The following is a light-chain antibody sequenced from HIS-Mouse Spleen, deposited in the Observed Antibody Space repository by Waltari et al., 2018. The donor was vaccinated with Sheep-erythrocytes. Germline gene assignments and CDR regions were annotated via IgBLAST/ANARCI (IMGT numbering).Light chain of an antibody. J-gene: IGLJ2*01. CDR2: QDT. Sequence: SYELTQPPSVSVSPGQTASITCSGDNLGDKYACWYPQKPGHSPVLVIYQDTKRPSGIPERFSGSNSGNTATLTISGTQAMDEADYYCQAWDSSIVVFGGGTKLTVL. V-gene: IGLV3-1*01. CDR3: QAWDSSIVV. CDR1: NLGDKY.